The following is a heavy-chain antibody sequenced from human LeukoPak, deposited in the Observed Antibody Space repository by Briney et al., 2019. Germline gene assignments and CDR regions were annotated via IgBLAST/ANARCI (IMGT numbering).Heavy chain of an antibody. CDR2: IYYSGST. CDR1: GGSISSSSYY. D-gene: IGHD5-18*01. V-gene: IGHV4-39*01. CDR3: ARHALGYSYTFDY. J-gene: IGHJ4*02. Sequence: PSETLSLTCTVSGGSISSSSYYWGWIRQPPGKGLEWIGSIYYSGSTYYNPSLKSRVTISVDTSKNQFSLKRSSVTAADTAVYYCARHALGYSYTFDYWGQGTLVTVSS.